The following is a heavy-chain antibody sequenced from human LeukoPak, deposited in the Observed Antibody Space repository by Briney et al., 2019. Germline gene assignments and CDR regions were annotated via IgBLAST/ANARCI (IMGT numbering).Heavy chain of an antibody. CDR3: AREGPVDCSSTSCYADY. J-gene: IGHJ4*02. CDR2: IGTSSSTHI. D-gene: IGHD2-2*01. V-gene: IGHV3-21*01. Sequence: GGSLRLSCAASGFTFSSYSMNWVRQAPGKGLEWVSSIGTSSSTHIYYADSVKGRFTISRDNAKNSLSLQMNSLRGEHTAVYYCAREGPVDCSSTSCYADYWGQGTLVTVSS. CDR1: GFTFSSYS.